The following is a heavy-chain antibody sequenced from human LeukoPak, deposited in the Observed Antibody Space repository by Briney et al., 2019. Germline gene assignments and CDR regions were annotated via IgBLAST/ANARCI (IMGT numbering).Heavy chain of an antibody. CDR3: ARAAYSSSWLTTSNDY. D-gene: IGHD6-13*01. Sequence: QSGAEVKKPGASVKVSCKASGYTFTSYGINWVRQAPGQGLEWLGLINPNGGGTTYAQKFQGRVTMTRDTSTGTVYMELSSLRSEDTAVYYCARAAYSSSWLTTSNDYWGQGTLVTVSS. CDR1: GYTFTSYG. V-gene: IGHV1-46*01. CDR2: INPNGGGT. J-gene: IGHJ4*02.